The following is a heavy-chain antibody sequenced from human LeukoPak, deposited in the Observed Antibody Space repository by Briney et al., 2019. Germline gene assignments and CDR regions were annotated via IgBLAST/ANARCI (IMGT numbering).Heavy chain of an antibody. CDR1: GFTFSSYW. V-gene: IGHV3-74*01. CDR2: VNSDGRSA. D-gene: IGHD2/OR15-2a*01. Sequence: GGSLRLSCAASGFTFSSYWMHWVRQAPGKGLVWVARVNSDGRSASYADSVKGRFTISRDNSKNTLYLQMNSLRAEDTAVYYCAKYVSARGPPYALAVWGQGTTVTVSS. J-gene: IGHJ6*02. CDR3: AKYVSARGPPYALAV.